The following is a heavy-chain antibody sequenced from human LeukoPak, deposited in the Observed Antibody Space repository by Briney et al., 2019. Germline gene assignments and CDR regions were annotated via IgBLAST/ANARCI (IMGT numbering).Heavy chain of an antibody. CDR2: IYYSGST. Sequence: SETLSLTCTVSGGSISSSSYYWGWIRQPPGKGLEWIGSIYYSGSTYYNPSLKSRGTISVDTSKNQFSLKLSSVTAADTAVYYCARDVVVTAIPGVFDYWGQGTLVTVSS. CDR1: GGSISSSSYY. J-gene: IGHJ4*02. CDR3: ARDVVVTAIPGVFDY. D-gene: IGHD2-21*02. V-gene: IGHV4-39*07.